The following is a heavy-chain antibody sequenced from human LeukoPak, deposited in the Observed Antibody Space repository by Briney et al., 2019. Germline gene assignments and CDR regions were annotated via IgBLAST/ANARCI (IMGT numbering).Heavy chain of an antibody. D-gene: IGHD6-19*01. Sequence: SQTLSLTCTVSGGSISSGTYYWSWIRQHPGKGLEWIGYIYNSGSTYYNPSLKSRVTISVDTSKNQFSLKLSSVTAADTAVYYCARGRRYSSGWRGNYNWFDPWGQGTLVTVSS. V-gene: IGHV4-31*03. J-gene: IGHJ5*02. CDR2: IYNSGST. CDR3: ARGRRYSSGWRGNYNWFDP. CDR1: GGSISSGTYY.